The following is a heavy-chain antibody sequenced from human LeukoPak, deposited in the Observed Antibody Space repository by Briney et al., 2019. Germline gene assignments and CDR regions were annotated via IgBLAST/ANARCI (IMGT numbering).Heavy chain of an antibody. CDR3: ARDVDTAMVFDY. D-gene: IGHD5-18*01. Sequence: ASVKVSCKASGYTFTSYDINWVRQAPGQGLEWMGIINPSGGSTSYAQKFQGRVTMTRDMSTSTVYMELSSLRSEDTAVYYCARDVDTAMVFDYWGQGTLVTVSS. CDR1: GYTFTSYD. J-gene: IGHJ4*02. V-gene: IGHV1-46*01. CDR2: INPSGGST.